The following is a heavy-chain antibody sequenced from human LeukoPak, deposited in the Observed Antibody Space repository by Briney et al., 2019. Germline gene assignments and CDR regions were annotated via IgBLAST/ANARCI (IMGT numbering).Heavy chain of an antibody. J-gene: IGHJ4*02. D-gene: IGHD3-3*01. Sequence: GGSLRLSCAASGFTFSSYAMSWVRQAPGKGLEWVSAISGSGGSTYYADSVKGRFTISRDNSKNTLYLQMNSLRAEDTAVYYCAKGVYDFWSGYDPFDYWGQGTLVTVSS. CDR1: GFTFSSYA. V-gene: IGHV3-23*01. CDR2: ISGSGGST. CDR3: AKGVYDFWSGYDPFDY.